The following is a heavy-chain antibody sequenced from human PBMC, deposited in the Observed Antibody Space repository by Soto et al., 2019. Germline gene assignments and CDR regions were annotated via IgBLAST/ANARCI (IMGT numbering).Heavy chain of an antibody. J-gene: IGHJ4*02. CDR1: GGSISSGGYY. Sequence: QVQLQESGPGLVKPSQTLSLTCTVSGGSISSGGYYWSWIRQHPGKGLEWIGYIYYSGSTYYNPFLTSRLTISVATSKNQFSLKLGSVTAADTAVYYCARIPLIGYDSSGYLFDYWGQGTLVTVSS. CDR2: IYYSGST. D-gene: IGHD3-22*01. V-gene: IGHV4-31*03. CDR3: ARIPLIGYDSSGYLFDY.